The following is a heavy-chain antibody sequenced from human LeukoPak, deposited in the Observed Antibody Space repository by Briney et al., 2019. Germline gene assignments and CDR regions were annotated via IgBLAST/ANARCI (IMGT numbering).Heavy chain of an antibody. D-gene: IGHD6-13*01. CDR1: GYSFTSYL. Sequence: GESMKISCKGSGYSFTSYLIGWVRQMPRKGLDWMEIIYPGDSDTKYSPSFQGQVTISADKSISPAYLQWSSLKASDTAMYYCARRSSSCDRYDNWGQGTLVTVSS. J-gene: IGHJ4*02. CDR3: ARRSSSCDRYDN. CDR2: IYPGDSDT. V-gene: IGHV5-51*01.